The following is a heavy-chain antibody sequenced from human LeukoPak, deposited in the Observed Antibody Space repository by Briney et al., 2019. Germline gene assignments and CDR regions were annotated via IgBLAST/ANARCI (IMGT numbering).Heavy chain of an antibody. J-gene: IGHJ4*02. CDR2: IYYSGST. V-gene: IGHV4-39*07. D-gene: IGHD5-18*01. Sequence: SETLSLTCTVSGGSISSSSYYWGWIRQPPGKGLEWIGSIYYSGSTYYNPSLKSRVTISVDTSKNQFSLKLSSVTAADTAVYYCARDYGYSYGHDYWGQGTLVTVSS. CDR1: GGSISSSSYY. CDR3: ARDYGYSYGHDY.